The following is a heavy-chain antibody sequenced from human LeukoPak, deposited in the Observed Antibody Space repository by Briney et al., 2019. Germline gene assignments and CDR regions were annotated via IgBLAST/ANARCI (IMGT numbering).Heavy chain of an antibody. D-gene: IGHD3-3*01. CDR2: INHSGST. Sequence: SETLSLTCAVYGGSFSGYYWSWLRQPPGKGLEWIGEINHSGSTNYNPSLKSRVTISVDTSKNQFSLKLSSVTAADTAVYYCARISGDWSGYPYYFDYWGQGTLVTVSS. J-gene: IGHJ4*02. V-gene: IGHV4-34*01. CDR3: ARISGDWSGYPYYFDY. CDR1: GGSFSGYY.